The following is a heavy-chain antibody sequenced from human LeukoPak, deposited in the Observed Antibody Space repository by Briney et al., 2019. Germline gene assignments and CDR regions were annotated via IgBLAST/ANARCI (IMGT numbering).Heavy chain of an antibody. Sequence: GGSLLLSCAASGFTFSSYGMHWVRQAPGKGLEWVAVISYDGSNKYYADSVKGRFTISRDNSKNTLYLQMNSLRAEDTAVYYCAKWADSSVDYWGQGTLVTVSS. CDR2: ISYDGSNK. D-gene: IGHD6-6*01. CDR3: AKWADSSVDY. CDR1: GFTFSSYG. J-gene: IGHJ4*02. V-gene: IGHV3-30*18.